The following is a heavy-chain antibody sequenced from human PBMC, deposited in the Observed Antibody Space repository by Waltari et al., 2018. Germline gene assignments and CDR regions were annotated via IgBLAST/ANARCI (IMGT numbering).Heavy chain of an antibody. CDR1: GYTLPGNY. Sequence: QEHLVQSGAEVKKPGAPVKASCKASGYTLPGNYIHWVRQAPGQGLEWMGWINPNSGGTNYAQKFQGRVTVTRDTSISTAYMEVSSLRSDDTAVYYCAKSPWNGPLDYWGQGTLVTVSS. V-gene: IGHV1-2*02. CDR2: INPNSGGT. J-gene: IGHJ4*02. D-gene: IGHD2-8*01. CDR3: AKSPWNGPLDY.